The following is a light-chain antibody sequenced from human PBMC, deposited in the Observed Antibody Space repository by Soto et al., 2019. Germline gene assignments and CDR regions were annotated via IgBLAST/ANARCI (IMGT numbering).Light chain of an antibody. V-gene: IGKV3-20*01. Sequence: EIVLTQSPGTLSLSPGERATLSCRASQSVSSSYLAWYQQKPGQAPRLLIYGASSRATGIADRFSGSGSGTDFTLTISRLEPEDFAVYYCQQYGSSHTFGGGNKVEIK. J-gene: IGKJ4*01. CDR3: QQYGSSHT. CDR2: GAS. CDR1: QSVSSSY.